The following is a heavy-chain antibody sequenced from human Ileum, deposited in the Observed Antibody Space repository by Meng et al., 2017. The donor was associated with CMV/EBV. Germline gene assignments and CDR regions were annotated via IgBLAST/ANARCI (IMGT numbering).Heavy chain of an antibody. Sequence: CAVYGGFFSGYSWSWIRQPPGKGLEWIGEINHSGSTNYNPSLKSRVTISVDTSKNQFSLKLSSVTAADTAVYYCARGYCSSTSCYHDYWGQGTLVTVSS. CDR2: INHSGST. J-gene: IGHJ4*02. V-gene: IGHV4-34*01. D-gene: IGHD2-2*01. CDR1: GGFFSGYS. CDR3: ARGYCSSTSCYHDY.